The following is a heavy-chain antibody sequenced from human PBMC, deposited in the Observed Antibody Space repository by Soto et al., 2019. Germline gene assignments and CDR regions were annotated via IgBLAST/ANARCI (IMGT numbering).Heavy chain of an antibody. J-gene: IGHJ3*02. CDR3: TTALRGYGDYANDAFDI. CDR1: GFTFSNAW. V-gene: IGHV3-15*07. CDR2: IKSKTDGGTT. Sequence: EVQLVESGGGLVKPGGSLRLSCAASGFTFSNAWMNCVRQAPGKGLEWVGRIKSKTDGGTTDYAAPVKGRFTISRDDSKNTLYLQMNRLKTEDTAGYYCTTALRGYGDYANDAFDIWGQGTMVTVSS. D-gene: IGHD4-17*01.